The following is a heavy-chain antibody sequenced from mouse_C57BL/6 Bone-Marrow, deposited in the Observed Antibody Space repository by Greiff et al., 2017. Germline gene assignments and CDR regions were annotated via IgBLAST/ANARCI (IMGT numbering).Heavy chain of an antibody. CDR3: ARFITTVVARDFDY. V-gene: IGHV1-59*01. J-gene: IGHJ2*01. D-gene: IGHD1-1*01. CDR2: IDPSDSYT. Sequence: QVQLQQPGAELVRPGTSVKLSCKASGYTFTSYWMHWVKQRPGQGLEWIGVIDPSDSYTNYNQKFKGKATLTVDTSSSTAYMQLSSLTSEDSAVYYCARFITTVVARDFDYWGQGTTLTVSS. CDR1: GYTFTSYW.